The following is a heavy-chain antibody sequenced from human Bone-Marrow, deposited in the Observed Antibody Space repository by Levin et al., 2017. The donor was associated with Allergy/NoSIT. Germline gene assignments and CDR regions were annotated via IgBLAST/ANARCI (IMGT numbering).Heavy chain of an antibody. CDR2: IWYDGSNK. J-gene: IGHJ4*02. Sequence: GESLKISCAASGFTFSSYGMHWVRQAPGKGLEWVAVIWYDGSNKYYADSVKGRFTISRDNSKNTLYLQMNSLRAEDTAVYYCARDYVGYCSSTSCYLPRYWGQGTLVTVSS. D-gene: IGHD2-2*01. CDR3: ARDYVGYCSSTSCYLPRY. V-gene: IGHV3-33*01. CDR1: GFTFSSYG.